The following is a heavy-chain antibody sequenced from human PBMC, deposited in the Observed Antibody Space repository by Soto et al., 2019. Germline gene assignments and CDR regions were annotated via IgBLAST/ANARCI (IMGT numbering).Heavy chain of an antibody. CDR3: AEIASDAFDV. Sequence: GGSLRLSCAASGFTFSDYYMSWIRQAPGKRLEWVSYITSSDTIYYADPVKGRFTISRDNAKNSLYLQMNSLRAEDTAVYYCAEIASDAFDVWGQGTMVTVSS. CDR1: GFTFSDYY. D-gene: IGHD3-22*01. V-gene: IGHV3-11*01. J-gene: IGHJ3*01. CDR2: ITSSDTI.